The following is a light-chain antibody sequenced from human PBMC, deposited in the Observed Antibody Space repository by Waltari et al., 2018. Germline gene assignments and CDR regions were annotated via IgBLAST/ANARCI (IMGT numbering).Light chain of an antibody. J-gene: IGLJ2*01. V-gene: IGLV3-1*01. CDR1: KLGNKY. Sequence: SYELTQPPSVSVSPGQTATIPCSGDKLGNKYAYWYQQKPGQSPVLVIYQDNKRPSGIPERFSGSNSGNTATLTISGTQAMDEATYFCQAWDTTTVVFGGGTKLTVL. CDR3: QAWDTTTVV. CDR2: QDN.